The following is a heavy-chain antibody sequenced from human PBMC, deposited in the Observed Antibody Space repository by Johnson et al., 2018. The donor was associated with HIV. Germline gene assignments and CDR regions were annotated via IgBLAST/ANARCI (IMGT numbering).Heavy chain of an antibody. V-gene: IGHV3-30-3*01. D-gene: IGHD2-21*01. CDR3: ARDAILSPGAFDI. CDR2: ISYDGSNK. J-gene: IGHJ3*02. Sequence: QVQLVESGEGVVQPGRSLRLSCAASGFTFSSYAMHWVRQAPGKGLEWVAVISYDGSNKYYADSVKGRFTISRDNSKNTLYLQMNSLRAEDTAVYYCARDAILSPGAFDIWGQGTMVTVSS. CDR1: GFTFSSYA.